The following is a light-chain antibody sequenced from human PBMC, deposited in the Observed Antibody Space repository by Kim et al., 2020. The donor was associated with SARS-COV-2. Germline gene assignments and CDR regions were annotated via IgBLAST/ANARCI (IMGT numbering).Light chain of an antibody. CDR2: KDS. CDR1: ALAKQY. CDR3: QSTDSSGTYVV. J-gene: IGLJ2*01. V-gene: IGLV3-25*03. Sequence: SYELTQPPSVSVSPGQTARITCSGDALAKQYAYWYQQKPGQAPVVVMYKDSERPSGIPERFSGSSSGTTVTLTISGVQAEDEADYYCQSTDSSGTYVVFG.